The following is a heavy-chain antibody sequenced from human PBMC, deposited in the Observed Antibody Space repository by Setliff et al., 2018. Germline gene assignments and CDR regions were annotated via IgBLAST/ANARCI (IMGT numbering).Heavy chain of an antibody. CDR2: IKRRSDGATI. J-gene: IGHJ6*03. V-gene: IGHV3-15*07. D-gene: IGHD3-16*01. CDR3: ARVFCRRSCLVESYMDV. CDR1: GFTFTNAW. Sequence: PGGTLTLSCAASGFTFTNAWMNWVRQAPGKGLEWVGRIKRRSDGATIDYAAPMKGRFTISREDSEDTLYLQMNSLKTEDTAVYFCARVFCRRSCLVESYMDVWGTGTTVTVSS.